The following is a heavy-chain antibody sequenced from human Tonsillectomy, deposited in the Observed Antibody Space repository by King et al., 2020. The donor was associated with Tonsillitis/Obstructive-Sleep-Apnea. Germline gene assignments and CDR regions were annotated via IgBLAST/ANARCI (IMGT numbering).Heavy chain of an antibody. V-gene: IGHV4-39*01. CDR3: AGILLEPPYYYYYYIDV. Sequence: QLQESGPGLVKPSETLSLTCTVSGGSISSSSYYWGWIRQPPGKGLEWIGNIYYIGSTYYNPSLKSRVTLSVDTSKNQFSLRLSSVTAADTAVYYCAGILLEPPYYYYYYIDVWGKGTTVTVSS. J-gene: IGHJ6*03. CDR2: IYYIGST. CDR1: GGSISSSSYY. D-gene: IGHD1-20*01.